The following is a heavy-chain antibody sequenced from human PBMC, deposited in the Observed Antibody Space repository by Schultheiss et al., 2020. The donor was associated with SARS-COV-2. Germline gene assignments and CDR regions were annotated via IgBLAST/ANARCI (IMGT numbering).Heavy chain of an antibody. Sequence: GESLKISCKASGYTFTGYYMHWVRQAPGQGLEWMGWINPNSGGTNYAQKFQGRVTMTRDTSISTAYMELSRLRSDDTAVYYCAGPMDYYYYGMDVWGQGTTVTVSS. V-gene: IGHV1-2*02. CDR2: INPNSGGT. CDR1: GYTFTGYY. J-gene: IGHJ6*02. CDR3: AGPMDYYYYGMDV. D-gene: IGHD2-2*03.